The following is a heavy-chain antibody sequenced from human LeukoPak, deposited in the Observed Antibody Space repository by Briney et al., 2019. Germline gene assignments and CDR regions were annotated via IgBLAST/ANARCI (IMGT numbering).Heavy chain of an antibody. Sequence: GGSLRLSCAASGFTFSSYSMNWVRQAPGKGLEWVSSIISSSSYIYYADSVKGRFTISRDNAKNSLYLQMNSLRAEDTAVYYCASLTYYYDSSGYWKPFDYWGQGTLVTVSS. V-gene: IGHV3-21*01. D-gene: IGHD3-22*01. CDR3: ASLTYYYDSSGYWKPFDY. CDR2: IISSSSYI. J-gene: IGHJ4*02. CDR1: GFTFSSYS.